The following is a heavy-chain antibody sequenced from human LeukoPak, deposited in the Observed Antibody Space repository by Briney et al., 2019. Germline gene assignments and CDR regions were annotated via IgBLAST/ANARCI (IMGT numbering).Heavy chain of an antibody. Sequence: PGGSLRLSCLASGFTFTDHYMTWTRQAPGRGLECLAYISPSTTDIKYADSVKGRFTISRDNAKNSLYLQMNSLAAEDTAVYYCVKDTRPASYWGQGALVTVSS. D-gene: IGHD2-15*01. CDR3: VKDTRPASY. V-gene: IGHV3-11*06. J-gene: IGHJ4*02. CDR2: ISPSTTDI. CDR1: GFTFTDHY.